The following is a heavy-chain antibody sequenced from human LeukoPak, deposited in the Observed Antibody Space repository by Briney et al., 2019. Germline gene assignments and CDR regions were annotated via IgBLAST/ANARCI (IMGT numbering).Heavy chain of an antibody. J-gene: IGHJ3*01. CDR2: IYSSGNT. D-gene: IGHD2-2*02. CDR3: ARGSASPAAIPFDF. CDR1: GGSISSYF. V-gene: IGHV4-4*07. Sequence: PSETLSLTCTVPGGSISSYFWSWIRQPAGEGLEWIGRIYSSGNTNYNPSLKSRVTMSVDTSKNQFSLKLSSVTAADTAVYYCARGSASPAAIPFDFWGQGTMVTVSS.